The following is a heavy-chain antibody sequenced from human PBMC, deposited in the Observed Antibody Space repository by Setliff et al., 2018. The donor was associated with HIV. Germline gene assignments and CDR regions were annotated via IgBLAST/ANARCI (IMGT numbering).Heavy chain of an antibody. CDR3: ARSWLLRGLYYFDF. J-gene: IGHJ4*02. V-gene: IGHV4-34*01. Sequence: PSETLSLTCAVYGGSFSGNYWSWIRQPPGKGLEWIGEINHSGSTNYNPSLKRRVTISVDTSKNQFSLKLNSVTAADTAVYYCARSWLLRGLYYFDFWGQGTLVTVSS. CDR1: GGSFSGNY. CDR2: INHSGST. D-gene: IGHD2-21*01.